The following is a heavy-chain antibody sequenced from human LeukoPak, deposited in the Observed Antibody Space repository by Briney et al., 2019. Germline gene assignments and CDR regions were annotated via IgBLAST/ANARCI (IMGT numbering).Heavy chain of an antibody. CDR1: GFAISSGYY. D-gene: IGHD3-10*01. V-gene: IGHV4-38-2*02. CDR2: ITHSGST. CDR3: ARGPSTPNYYHPGSYGNY. J-gene: IGHJ4*01. Sequence: PSETLSLTCTVSGFAISSGYYWTWIRQPPGKGLEWIGEITHSGSTDYNPSLKSRATISVDTSKNQFSLKVRSVTAADTAVYYCARGPSTPNYYHPGSYGNYWGQEPWSPSPQ.